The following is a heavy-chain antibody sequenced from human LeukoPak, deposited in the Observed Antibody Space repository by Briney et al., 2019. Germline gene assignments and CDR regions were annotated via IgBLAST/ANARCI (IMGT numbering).Heavy chain of an antibody. Sequence: SETLSLTCGVSGGSVTSTNWWTWVRPPPGKGLEWIGEVHLDGRTNYNPSPKSRLTISVDLSENHISLKLTSVTAADTAVYYCAREGGFFRPLDYSGQGTLVTVSS. D-gene: IGHD3-3*01. CDR3: AREGGFFRPLDY. V-gene: IGHV4-4*02. CDR1: GGSVTSTNW. J-gene: IGHJ4*02. CDR2: VHLDGRT.